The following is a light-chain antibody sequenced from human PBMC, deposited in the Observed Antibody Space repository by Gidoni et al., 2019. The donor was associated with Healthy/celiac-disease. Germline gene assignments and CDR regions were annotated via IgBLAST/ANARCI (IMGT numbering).Light chain of an antibody. CDR3: QQYNSYSGT. CDR2: KAS. V-gene: IGKV1-5*03. CDR1: QSISSW. Sequence: DFQMTQYPSTLSASVGDRVTITCRASQSISSWLAWYQQKPGKAPKLLIYKASSLESGVPSRFSGSGSGTEFTLTISSLQPDDFATYYCQQYNSYSGTFGQGTKVEIK. J-gene: IGKJ1*01.